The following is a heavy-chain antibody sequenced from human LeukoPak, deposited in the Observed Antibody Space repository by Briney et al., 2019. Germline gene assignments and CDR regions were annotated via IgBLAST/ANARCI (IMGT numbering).Heavy chain of an antibody. CDR3: ASSKYSSSSAVDSSGQRYYYYYMDV. CDR2: INHSGST. J-gene: IGHJ6*03. D-gene: IGHD6-6*01. CDR1: GGSFSGYY. Sequence: SETLSLTWAVYGGSFSGYYWSWIRQPPGKGLEWIGEINHSGSTNYNPSLKSRVTISVDTSKNQFSLKLSSVTAADTAVYYCASSKYSSSSAVDSSGQRYYYYYMDVWGEGTTVTVPS. V-gene: IGHV4-34*01.